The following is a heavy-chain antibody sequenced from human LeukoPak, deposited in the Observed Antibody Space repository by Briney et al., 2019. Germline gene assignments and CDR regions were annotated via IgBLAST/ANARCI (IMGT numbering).Heavy chain of an antibody. CDR2: MYYSGSS. CDR1: GGSFSSYY. J-gene: IGHJ4*02. D-gene: IGHD3-10*01. V-gene: IGHV4-59*01. Sequence: SETLSLTCTVSGGSFSSYYWNWIRQPPGKGLEWIGYMYYSGSSNYIPSLKSRVTISVDTSKNQLSLKLSSVTAADTAVYFCARLSRGTSAGFDYWGQGILVTVSS. CDR3: ARLSRGTSAGFDY.